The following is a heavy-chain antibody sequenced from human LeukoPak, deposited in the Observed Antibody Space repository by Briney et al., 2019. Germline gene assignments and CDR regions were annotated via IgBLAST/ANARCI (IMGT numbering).Heavy chain of an antibody. V-gene: IGHV3-7*01. J-gene: IGHJ4*02. D-gene: IGHD5-24*01. CDR2: IKQDGSEK. CDR1: GFTFSSYW. CDR3: ARNLATIRHYFDY. Sequence: GGSLRLSCAASGFTFSSYWMSWVRQAPGKGLEWVANIKQDGSEKYYVDSVKGRFTISRDNAKNSLYLQMNSLRTEDTAVYYCARNLATIRHYFDYWGQGTLVTVSS.